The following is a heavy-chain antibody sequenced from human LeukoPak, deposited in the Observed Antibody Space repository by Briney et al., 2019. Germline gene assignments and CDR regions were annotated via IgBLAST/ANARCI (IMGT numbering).Heavy chain of an antibody. V-gene: IGHV1-69*13. Sequence: GASVKVSCKASGGTFSSYAISWVRQAPGQGLEWTGGIIPTFGTANYAQKFQGRVTITADESTSTAYMELSSLRSEDTAVYYCAREEGYRSSGWFYFDYWGQGTLVTVSS. J-gene: IGHJ4*02. D-gene: IGHD6-19*01. CDR2: IIPTFGTA. CDR3: AREEGYRSSGWFYFDY. CDR1: GGTFSSYA.